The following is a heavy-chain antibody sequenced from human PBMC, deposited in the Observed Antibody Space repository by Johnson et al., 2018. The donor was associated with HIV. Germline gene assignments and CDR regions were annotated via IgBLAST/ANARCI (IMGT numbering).Heavy chain of an antibody. Sequence: QMQLVESGGGVVQPGRFLRLSCAASGFSFSGYGMHWVRQAPGKGLEWVAVIWYDGSNKYYEDSVRGRFTISRDNSKTTLYLQMNSLRAEDTAVYYCAKDLIAARRGGYAFDIWGQGTMVTVSS. D-gene: IGHD6-6*01. V-gene: IGHV3-33*06. CDR2: IWYDGSNK. CDR1: GFSFSGYG. J-gene: IGHJ3*02. CDR3: AKDLIAARRGGYAFDI.